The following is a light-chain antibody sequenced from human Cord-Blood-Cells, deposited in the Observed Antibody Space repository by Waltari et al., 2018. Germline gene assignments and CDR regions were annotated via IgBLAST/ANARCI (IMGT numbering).Light chain of an antibody. CDR3: QQYGSSPPXX. V-gene: IGKV3-20*01. Sequence: EIVLTQSPGTLSLSPGERATLSCRASQSVSSSYLAWYQQKPGQAPRLLIYGASSRATGIPDRFSGSGSGTDFTLTISRLEPEDFAVYYCQQYGSSPPXXFXQGXKLEI. J-gene: IGKJ2*01. CDR2: GAS. CDR1: QSVSSSY.